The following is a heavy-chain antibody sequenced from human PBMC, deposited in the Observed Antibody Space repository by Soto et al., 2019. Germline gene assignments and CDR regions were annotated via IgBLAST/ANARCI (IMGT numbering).Heavy chain of an antibody. V-gene: IGHV3-23*01. CDR2: ISGSGGST. Sequence: PGGSLRLSCAASGFTFSSYAMSWVRQAPGKGLEWVSAISGSGGSTYYADSVKGRFTISRDNSKNTLYLQMNSLRAEDTAVYYCAKEVRYCSGGSCYYYYYMDVWGKGTTVTVSS. CDR1: GFTFSSYA. CDR3: AKEVRYCSGGSCYYYYYMDV. J-gene: IGHJ6*03. D-gene: IGHD2-15*01.